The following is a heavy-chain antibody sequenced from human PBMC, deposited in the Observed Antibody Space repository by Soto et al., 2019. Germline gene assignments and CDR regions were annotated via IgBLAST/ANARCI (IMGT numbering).Heavy chain of an antibody. CDR1: GYTFTSYG. CDR3: ARSGRGYYDSSGYYWGGAFDI. D-gene: IGHD3-22*01. V-gene: IGHV1-18*04. J-gene: IGHJ3*02. CDR2: ISAYNGNT. Sequence: GASVKVSCKASGYTFTSYGISWVRQAPGQGLEWMGWISAYNGNTNYAQKLQGRVTMTTDTSTSTAYMELRSLRSDDTAVYYCARSGRGYYDSSGYYWGGAFDIWGQGTMVTVSS.